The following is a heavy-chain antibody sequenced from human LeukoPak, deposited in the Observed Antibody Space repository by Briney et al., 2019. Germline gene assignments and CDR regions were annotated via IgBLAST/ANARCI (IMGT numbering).Heavy chain of an antibody. V-gene: IGHV3-33*01. CDR3: AREVSSSWGSVDY. J-gene: IGHJ4*02. CDR2: IWYDGSNK. D-gene: IGHD6-13*01. CDR1: GFTFSSYG. Sequence: PGGSLRLSCAASGFTFSSYGMHWVRQAPGKGLEWVAVIWYDGSNKYYADSVKGRFTISRDNSKNTLYLQMNSLRAEDTAVYYCAREVSSSWGSVDYWGQGTLVTVSS.